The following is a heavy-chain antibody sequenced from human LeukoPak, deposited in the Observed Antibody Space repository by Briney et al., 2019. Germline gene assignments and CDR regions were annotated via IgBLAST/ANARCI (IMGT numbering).Heavy chain of an antibody. D-gene: IGHD3-22*01. CDR2: IYYSGST. J-gene: IGHJ4*02. CDR1: GVSITNNN. V-gene: IGHV4-59*01. Sequence: SETLSLTGTVSGVSITNNNWGWIRQPPGKGLECIWYIYYSGSTNYNPSLRSRVTISLDTSTNQFSLKLNSMTAADTTVYYCARAHSSGYHFDYWGEATLVTVSS. CDR3: ARAHSSGYHFDY.